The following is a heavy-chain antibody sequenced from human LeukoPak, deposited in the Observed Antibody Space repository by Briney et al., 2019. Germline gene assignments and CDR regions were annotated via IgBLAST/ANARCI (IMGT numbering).Heavy chain of an antibody. Sequence: SETLSLTCTVSGGSISSSTFYWGWIRQPPGKGLEWIGSIYYSGSTYYNPSLKSRVTISEDTSKNQFSLKLTSVTAADTAVYYCARILVLANIDYWGQGTLVTVSS. V-gene: IGHV4-39*07. D-gene: IGHD2-15*01. J-gene: IGHJ4*02. CDR1: GGSISSSTFY. CDR2: IYYSGST. CDR3: ARILVLANIDY.